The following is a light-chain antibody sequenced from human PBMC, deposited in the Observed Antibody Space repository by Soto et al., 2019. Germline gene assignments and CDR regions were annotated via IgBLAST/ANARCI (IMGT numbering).Light chain of an antibody. Sequence: EIVMTQSPATLSVSPVERATLSCRASQSVSSNLAWYQQKPGQAPRLLIYGASTRATGIPARFSGSGSGTEFTLTISSLQSEDFAVYYCHQYNNWPYTFGQGTKLEIK. CDR1: QSVSSN. V-gene: IGKV3-15*01. J-gene: IGKJ2*01. CDR2: GAS. CDR3: HQYNNWPYT.